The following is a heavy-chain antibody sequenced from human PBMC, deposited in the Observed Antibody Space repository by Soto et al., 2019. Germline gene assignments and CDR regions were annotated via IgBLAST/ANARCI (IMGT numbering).Heavy chain of an antibody. CDR2: IIPIFGTA. CDR3: AISPSGYYYFDY. J-gene: IGHJ4*02. Sequence: QVQLVQSGAEVKKPGSSVKVSCKASGGTFSSYAISWVRQAPGQGLEWMGGIIPIFGTANYAQKFQGRVRITANEYTRTAFREMTSLRCEDTAVYCFAISPSGYYYFDYWGQGNLVIGTS. V-gene: IGHV1-69*19. CDR1: GGTFSSYA. D-gene: IGHD3-22*01.